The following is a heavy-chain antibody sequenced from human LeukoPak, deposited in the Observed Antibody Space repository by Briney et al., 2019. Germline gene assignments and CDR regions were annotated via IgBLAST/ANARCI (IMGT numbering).Heavy chain of an antibody. J-gene: IGHJ3*02. CDR2: ISYDGSNK. Sequence: GGSLRLSCAASGFTFSSYGMHWVRQAPGEGLEWVAVISYDGSNKYYADSVKGRFTISRDNAKNTLYVQLNSLRVEDTAVYYCAKGNSYGPTGAFDIWGQGTMVTVSS. D-gene: IGHD5-18*01. CDR1: GFTFSSYG. CDR3: AKGNSYGPTGAFDI. V-gene: IGHV3-30*18.